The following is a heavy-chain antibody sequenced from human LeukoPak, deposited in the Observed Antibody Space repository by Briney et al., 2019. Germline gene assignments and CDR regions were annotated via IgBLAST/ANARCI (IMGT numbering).Heavy chain of an antibody. J-gene: IGHJ4*02. D-gene: IGHD6-19*01. V-gene: IGHV5-51*01. CDR1: GYSFTSYW. CDR3: ASHASDSSGWYTPFDY. Sequence: GESLKISCKGSGYSFTSYWIGWVRQMPGKGLEWMGIIYAGDSDTRYSPSFQGQVTISADKSISTAYLQWSSLKASDTAMYYCASHASDSSGWYTPFDYWGQGTLVTVSS. CDR2: IYAGDSDT.